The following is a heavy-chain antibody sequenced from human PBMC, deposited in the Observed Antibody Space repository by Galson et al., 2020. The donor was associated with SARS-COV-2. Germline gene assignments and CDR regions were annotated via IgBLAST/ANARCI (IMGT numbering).Heavy chain of an antibody. CDR1: GGSITSTSHY. Sequence: SETLSLTCTVSGGSITSTSHYWGWIRQPPGKGLEWIGSIYYSGTIHYNPSLKSRLTISVDTSKNQFSLKMSSVTAADTAVYYCAREGFYSGSGSYWSRETSLMWFDPWGQGTLVTVSS. V-gene: IGHV4-39*02. J-gene: IGHJ5*02. CDR3: AREGFYSGSGSYWSRETSLMWFDP. D-gene: IGHD3-10*01. CDR2: IYYSGTI.